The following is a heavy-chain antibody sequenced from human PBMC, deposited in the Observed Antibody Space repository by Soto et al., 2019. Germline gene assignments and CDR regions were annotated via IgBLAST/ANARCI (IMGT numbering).Heavy chain of an antibody. CDR3: ARGPGGPDGPGDY. J-gene: IGHJ4*02. CDR2: INAGNGNT. CDR1: GYTFTSYA. Sequence: QVQLVQSGAEVKKPGASVKVSCKASGYTFTSYAMHWVRQAPGQRLEWIGWINAGNGNTKYSQKFQVRGTITRDTAASTAYMELSSLRSADTAVYYCARGPGGPDGPGDYWGQGTLVTVSS. V-gene: IGHV1-3*01. D-gene: IGHD2-15*01.